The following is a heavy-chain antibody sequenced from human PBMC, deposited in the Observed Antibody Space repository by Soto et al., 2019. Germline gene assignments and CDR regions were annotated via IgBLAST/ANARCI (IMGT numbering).Heavy chain of an antibody. CDR1: GFTFTNYW. D-gene: IGHD2-2*01. Sequence: GGSLRLSCAASGFTFTNYWMQWVRQAPGKGLVWVSGISGRGSNTYYADSVKGRFTITRDNSKETVFLQMNSLRAEDTARYYCAKDMDLFIEVVPAATGSFDFWGRGTLVTVSS. J-gene: IGHJ4*02. V-gene: IGHV3-23*01. CDR2: ISGRGSNT. CDR3: AKDMDLFIEVVPAATGSFDF.